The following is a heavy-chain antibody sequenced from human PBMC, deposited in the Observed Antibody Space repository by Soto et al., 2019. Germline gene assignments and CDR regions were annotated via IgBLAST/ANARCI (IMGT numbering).Heavy chain of an antibody. CDR2: INHSGST. D-gene: IGHD3-16*01. V-gene: IGHV4-34*01. CDR1: GGSFSGYY. CDR3: AAKAWIGGVY. Sequence: SETMSLTCSVYGGSFSGYYWSWIRQPPGKGLEWIGEINHSGSTNYNPSLKSRVTISVDTSKNQFSLKLSSVTAADTAVYYCAAKAWIGGVYWGQGTLVTVSS. J-gene: IGHJ4*02.